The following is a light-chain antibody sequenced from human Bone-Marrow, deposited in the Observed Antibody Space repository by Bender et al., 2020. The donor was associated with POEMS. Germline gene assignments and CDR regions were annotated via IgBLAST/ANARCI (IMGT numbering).Light chain of an antibody. CDR2: EVS. CDR1: SGDVGGYNY. V-gene: IGLV2-14*01. Sequence: QSALTQPPSASGSPGQSVTISCTVTSGDVGGYNYVSWYQQHPGKAPKLMIYEVSKRPSGVSNRFSGSKSGNTASLTISGLQAEDEAEYYCSSYTSRDTLIFGGGTKLTVL. J-gene: IGLJ2*01. CDR3: SSYTSRDTLI.